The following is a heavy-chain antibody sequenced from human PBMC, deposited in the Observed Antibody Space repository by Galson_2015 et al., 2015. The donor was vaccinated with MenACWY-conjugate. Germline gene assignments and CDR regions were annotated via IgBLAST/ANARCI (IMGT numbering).Heavy chain of an antibody. CDR3: ARDHLYCNSAGCVGSGTTLEY. CDR1: GYTFTVYG. CDR2: ISTNNGNT. D-gene: IGHD2/OR15-2a*01. V-gene: IGHV1-18*04. Sequence: SVKVSCKASGYTFTVYGINWVRQAPGQGLEWMGWISTNNGNTAFAQKFQGRVTMTREKSTSTVYMELRSLRSDDTAMYYCARDHLYCNSAGCVGSGTTLEYWGQGTLVTVSS. J-gene: IGHJ4*02.